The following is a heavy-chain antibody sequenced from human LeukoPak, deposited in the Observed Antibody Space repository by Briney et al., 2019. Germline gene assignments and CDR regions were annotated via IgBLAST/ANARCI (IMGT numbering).Heavy chain of an antibody. V-gene: IGHV1-69*13. CDR2: IIPIFGTA. D-gene: IGHD3-10*01. CDR3: AREPYYYGSGSYSDNWFDP. J-gene: IGHJ5*02. Sequence: SVKVSCKASGGTFSSYAISWVRQAPGQGLEWMGGIIPIFGTANYAQKFQGRVTITADESTSTAYMELSSLRSEDTAVYYCAREPYYYGSGSYSDNWFDPWGQGTLVTVSS. CDR1: GGTFSSYA.